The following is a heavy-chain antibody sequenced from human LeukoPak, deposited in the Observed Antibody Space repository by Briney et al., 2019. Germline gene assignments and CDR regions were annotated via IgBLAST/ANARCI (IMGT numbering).Heavy chain of an antibody. Sequence: SETLSLTCAVYGGSFSGYYWSWIRQPPGKGLEWIGEINHSGSTNYNPSLKSRVTISVDTSKNQFSLKLSSMTTADTAVYYCARTYDYGDYGAGEFDYRGQGTRVTVSS. J-gene: IGHJ4*02. CDR2: INHSGST. V-gene: IGHV4-34*01. CDR3: ARTYDYGDYGAGEFDY. CDR1: GGSFSGYY. D-gene: IGHD4-17*01.